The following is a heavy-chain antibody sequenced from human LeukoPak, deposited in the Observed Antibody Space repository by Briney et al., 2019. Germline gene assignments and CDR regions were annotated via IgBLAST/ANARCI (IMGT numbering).Heavy chain of an antibody. Sequence: ASVKVSCKASGYTFTGYYIHWVRQAPGQGLEWMGWINPNSGGTKYAEKVQGRVTMTRDTSSSTAYMELGWLRFDDSAVYYCARDLLVAGTSTYWGQGTLVTVSS. CDR3: ARDLLVAGTSTY. V-gene: IGHV1-2*02. D-gene: IGHD6-19*01. CDR1: GYTFTGYY. J-gene: IGHJ4*02. CDR2: INPNSGGT.